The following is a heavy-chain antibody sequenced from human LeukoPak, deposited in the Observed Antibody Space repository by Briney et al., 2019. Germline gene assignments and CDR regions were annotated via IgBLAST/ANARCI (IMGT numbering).Heavy chain of an antibody. V-gene: IGHV3-23*01. D-gene: IGHD2-2*01. CDR2: ISGTDPTP. Sequence: GSLRLSCAASEFAFSNYAMTWVRQTPGKGLEWVSTISGTDPTPKYADSVKGRFTISRDNIRKALYLQMDGLKVEDTAVYYCAKGDVISAASSRTFDYWGQGTQVTVSS. CDR3: AKGDVISAASSRTFDY. CDR1: EFAFSNYA. J-gene: IGHJ4*02.